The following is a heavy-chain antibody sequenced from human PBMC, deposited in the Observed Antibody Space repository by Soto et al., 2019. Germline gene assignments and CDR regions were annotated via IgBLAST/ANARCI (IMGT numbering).Heavy chain of an antibody. CDR1: GGSISSGGYY. V-gene: IGHV4-31*03. D-gene: IGHD1-26*01. J-gene: IGHJ4*02. CDR3: ARNSPRYFFDY. CDR2: IYYSGST. Sequence: SETLSLTCTISGGSISSGGYYWSWIRQHPGKGLEWIGYIYYSGSTYSNPSLKSRIIVSVDTSQNQFSLKLSSVTAADTAVYYCARNSPRYFFDYWGRGTLVTVSS.